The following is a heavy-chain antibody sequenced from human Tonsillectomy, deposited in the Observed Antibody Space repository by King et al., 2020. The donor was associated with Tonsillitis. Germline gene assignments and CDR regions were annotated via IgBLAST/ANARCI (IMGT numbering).Heavy chain of an antibody. CDR3: ARENSSWYGEFDY. CDR1: GYTFTDYY. D-gene: IGHD6-13*01. CDR2: INPNSGGT. Sequence: QLVQSGAEVKKPGASVKVSCKASGYTFTDYYMHWVRQAPGQGLEWMGWINPNSGGTNYAQKFQGRLTMTRDTSIRTASMELSRLKSDDTAVYSCARENSSWYGEFDYWGQGTLVTVSP. J-gene: IGHJ4*02. V-gene: IGHV1-2*02.